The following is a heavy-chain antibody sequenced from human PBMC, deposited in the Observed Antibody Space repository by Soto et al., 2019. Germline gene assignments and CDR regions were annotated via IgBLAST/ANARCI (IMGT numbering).Heavy chain of an antibody. CDR1: GFTFSDYY. Sequence: QVQLVESGGGLVKPGGSLRLSCAASGFTFSDYYMSWIRQAPGRGLEWVSYISPSGSTIYNADSVKGRFTISRDNAKNSLYLQMNSLRAEDTAVYYCARAMRVAMANFDYWGQGTQVTVSS. J-gene: IGHJ4*02. V-gene: IGHV3-11*01. CDR3: ARAMRVAMANFDY. CDR2: ISPSGSTI. D-gene: IGHD5-18*01.